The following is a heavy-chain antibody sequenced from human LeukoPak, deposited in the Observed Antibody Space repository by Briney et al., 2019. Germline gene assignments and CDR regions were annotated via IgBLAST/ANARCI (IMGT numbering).Heavy chain of an antibody. D-gene: IGHD1-7*01. CDR1: GYTLSDYF. V-gene: IGHV1-2*02. Sequence: ASVKVSCKASGYTLSDYFMHWVRRAPGQGLEWMGWIKPDSGDTSYAQNFQGRVTLTRDTSINTAYMELSSLRSDDTAMYYCARENWIYEYWGQGTLVTVSS. CDR3: ARENWIYEY. CDR2: IKPDSGDT. J-gene: IGHJ4*02.